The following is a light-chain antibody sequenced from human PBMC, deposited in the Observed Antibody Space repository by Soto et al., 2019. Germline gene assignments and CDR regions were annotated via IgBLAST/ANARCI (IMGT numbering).Light chain of an antibody. V-gene: IGKV3-11*01. Sequence: EIVLTQSPATLSLSPGERATLSCRASQSIGLAIAWYQHKPGQAPRLLIFDASQRATGIPARFRGSGSGTDFTLTISSLEPEDFAVYSCQQRTNWPPSITFGQGTRLEN. CDR3: QQRTNWPPSIT. CDR1: QSIGLA. J-gene: IGKJ5*01. CDR2: DAS.